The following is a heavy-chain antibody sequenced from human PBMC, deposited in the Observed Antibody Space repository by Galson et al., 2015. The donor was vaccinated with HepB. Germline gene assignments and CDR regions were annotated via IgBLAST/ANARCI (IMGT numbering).Heavy chain of an antibody. V-gene: IGHV4-4*02. CDR3: ARDLGGTYYGYLDY. D-gene: IGHD1-26*01. J-gene: IGHJ4*02. CDR2: IYYTGSR. Sequence: TLSLTCAVSGGSISSSNWWNWVRQSPGKGLEWIGGIYYTGSRNYNPSLKSRVTISVDKSKNQFSLDLISVTAADTAVYYCARDLGGTYYGYLDYWGQGILVIVSS. CDR1: GGSISSSNW.